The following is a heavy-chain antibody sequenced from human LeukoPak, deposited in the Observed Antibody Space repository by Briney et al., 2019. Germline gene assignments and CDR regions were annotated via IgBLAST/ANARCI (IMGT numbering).Heavy chain of an antibody. CDR3: AKDTDSSSWYMVSYYYYGMDV. V-gene: IGHV3-30*02. CDR2: IRCDGSNK. CDR1: GFTFSSYG. J-gene: IGHJ6*02. D-gene: IGHD6-13*01. Sequence: GGSLRLSCAASGFTFSSYGMHWVRQAPGKGLEWVAFIRCDGSNKYYADSVKGRFTISRDNSKNTLYLQMNSLRAEDTAVYYCAKDTDSSSWYMVSYYYYGMDVWGQGTTVTVSS.